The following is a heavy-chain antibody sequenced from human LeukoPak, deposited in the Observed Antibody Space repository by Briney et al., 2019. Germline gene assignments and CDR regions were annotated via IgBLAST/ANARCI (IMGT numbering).Heavy chain of an antibody. Sequence: ASVKVSCKASGYTFTSYYMHWVRQAPGQGLEWMGIINPSGGSTSYAQKFQGRVTMTRDMSTSTVYMELSSLRSEDTAVYYCARGPSRHYDFWSGYYLPFDYWGQGTLVTVSS. D-gene: IGHD3-3*01. J-gene: IGHJ4*02. CDR3: ARGPSRHYDFWSGYYLPFDY. CDR1: GYTFTSYY. V-gene: IGHV1-46*01. CDR2: INPSGGST.